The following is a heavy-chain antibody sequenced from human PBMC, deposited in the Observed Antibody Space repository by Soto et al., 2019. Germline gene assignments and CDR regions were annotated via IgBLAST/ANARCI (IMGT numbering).Heavy chain of an antibody. V-gene: IGHV4-30-2*01. CDR2: IYHSGST. Sequence: SETRSLTCAVSGGSISSGVYSWIWIRQPPGKGLEWIGYIYHSGSTYYNPSLKSRVTISVDRSKNQFSLKLSSVTAADTAVYYCASSGYYPFFDYWGQGTLVTVSS. CDR1: GGSISSGVYS. J-gene: IGHJ4*02. D-gene: IGHD3-22*01. CDR3: ASSGYYPFFDY.